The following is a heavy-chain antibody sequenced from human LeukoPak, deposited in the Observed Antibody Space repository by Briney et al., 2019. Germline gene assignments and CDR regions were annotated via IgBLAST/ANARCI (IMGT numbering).Heavy chain of an antibody. CDR3: ARGTVAVNYYYYGMDV. CDR1: GYTFTSYG. CDR2: ISAYNGNT. J-gene: IGHJ6*02. Sequence: GASVKVSCKASGYTFTSYGISWVRQAPGQGLEWMGWISAYNGNTNYAQKLQGRVTMTTDTSTSTAYMELRSLRSDDTAVYYCARGTVAVNYYYYGMDVWVQGTTVTVSS. V-gene: IGHV1-18*01. D-gene: IGHD6-19*01.